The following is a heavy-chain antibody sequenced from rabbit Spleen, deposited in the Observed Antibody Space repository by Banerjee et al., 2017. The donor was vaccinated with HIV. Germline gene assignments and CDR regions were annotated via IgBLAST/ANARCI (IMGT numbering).Heavy chain of an antibody. V-gene: IGHV1S7*01. CDR2: IDPVFGIT. J-gene: IGHJ4*01. D-gene: IGHD6-1*01. CDR3: ARDDGSYDYIDGYFNL. CDR1: GFTLSTYY. Sequence: HLKESGGGLVQPGGSLKLSCTASGFTLSTYYMNWVRQAPGKGLEWIGYIDPVFGITYYANWVNGRFSISRENAQNTVFLQMTSLTAADTATYFCARDDGSYDYIDGYFNLWGQGTLVTVS.